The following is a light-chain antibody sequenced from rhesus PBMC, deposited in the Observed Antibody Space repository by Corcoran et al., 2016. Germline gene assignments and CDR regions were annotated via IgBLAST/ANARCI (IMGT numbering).Light chain of an antibody. CDR1: QGISSS. J-gene: IGKJ1*01. V-gene: IGKV1-25*01. CDR2: YAT. Sequence: DIQMTQSPSSVSASVGDRVTITCRASQGISSSLAWYQQKPGKAPKLLIYYATTLQSGVPSRFSGSGSGTEFTLPISSLQPEDFATYYCQQYNSLPPWTFGQGTKVEIK. CDR3: QQYNSLPPWT.